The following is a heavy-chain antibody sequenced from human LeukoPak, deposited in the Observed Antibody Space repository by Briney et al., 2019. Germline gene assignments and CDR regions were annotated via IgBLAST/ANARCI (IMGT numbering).Heavy chain of an antibody. CDR1: GYTFTGYY. Sequence: ASVKVSCKASGYTFTGYYIHWMRQAPGQGLEWMGWINPNSGGTNYAQKLQGRVTMTTDTSTSTAYMELRSLRSDDTAVYYCARVWSGRSPADYWGQGTLVTVSS. CDR2: INPNSGGT. J-gene: IGHJ4*02. V-gene: IGHV1-2*02. CDR3: ARVWSGRSPADY. D-gene: IGHD3-3*01.